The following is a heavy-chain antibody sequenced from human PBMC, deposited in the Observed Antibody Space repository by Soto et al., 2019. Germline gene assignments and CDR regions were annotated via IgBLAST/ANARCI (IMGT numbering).Heavy chain of an antibody. CDR3: ARDTAAAAPR. Sequence: PGGSLRLSCAASGFTFSSYEMNWVRQAPGKGLEWVSYISSSGSTIYYADSVKGRFTISRDNDKNSLYLQMNSLRAEDTAVYYCARDTAAAAPRWGQGTLVTVSS. CDR1: GFTFSSYE. J-gene: IGHJ4*02. CDR2: ISSSGSTI. D-gene: IGHD6-13*01. V-gene: IGHV3-48*03.